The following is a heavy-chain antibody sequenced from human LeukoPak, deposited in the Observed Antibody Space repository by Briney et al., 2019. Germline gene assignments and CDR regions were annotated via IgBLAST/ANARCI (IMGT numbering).Heavy chain of an antibody. CDR2: MYFSGSP. D-gene: IGHD6-13*01. V-gene: IGHV4-59*01. J-gene: IGHJ4*02. CDR3: AGGRGMAAAL. Sequence: PSEILSLTCSASGASISSFYWSWIRQPPGKGLEWIGYMYFSGSPKYNASLQSRVTISVDTSKNQFSLTLKSVSAADTAVYYCAGGRGMAAALWGQGTLVTVSS. CDR1: GASISSFY.